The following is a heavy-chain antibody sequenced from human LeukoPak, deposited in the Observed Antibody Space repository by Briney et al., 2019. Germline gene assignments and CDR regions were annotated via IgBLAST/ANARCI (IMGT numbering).Heavy chain of an antibody. Sequence: GGSLRLSCAASGFTFSRFAMSRVRQAPGKGLEWVSTICGSSDNTYNADSVKGRFTISRDNSKNTLYLQMNSLRDEDTAIYYCAKGFRSDGTCYSSVDYWGQGTLVTVSS. V-gene: IGHV3-23*01. CDR2: ICGSSDNT. CDR3: AKGFRSDGTCYSSVDY. J-gene: IGHJ4*02. CDR1: GFTFSRFA. D-gene: IGHD2-15*01.